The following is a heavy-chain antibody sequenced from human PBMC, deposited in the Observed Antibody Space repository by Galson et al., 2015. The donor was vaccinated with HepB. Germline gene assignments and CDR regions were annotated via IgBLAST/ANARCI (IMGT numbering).Heavy chain of an antibody. D-gene: IGHD3-3*01. CDR1: GGSISSYY. CDR2: IYYSGST. Sequence: SETLSLTCTVSGGSISSYYWSWIRQPPGKGLEWIGYIYYSGSTNYNPSLKSRVTISVDTSKNQFSLKLSSVTAADTAVYYCARDTYDFWSGANYYYYGMDVWGQGTTVTVSS. CDR3: ARDTYDFWSGANYYYYGMDV. J-gene: IGHJ6*02. V-gene: IGHV4-59*01.